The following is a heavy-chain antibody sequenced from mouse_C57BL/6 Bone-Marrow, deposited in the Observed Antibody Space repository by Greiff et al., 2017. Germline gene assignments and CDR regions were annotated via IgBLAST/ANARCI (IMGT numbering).Heavy chain of an antibody. V-gene: IGHV5-12*01. CDR2: ISNGGGST. CDR3: ARRGTTVVAVDWYFDV. D-gene: IGHD1-1*01. CDR1: GFTFSDYY. J-gene: IGHJ1*03. Sequence: EVQGVESGGGLVQPGGSLKLSCAASGFTFSDYYMYWVRQTPEKRLEWVAYISNGGGSTYYPDTVKGRFTISRDNAKNTLYLQMSRLKSEDTAMYYCARRGTTVVAVDWYFDVWGTGTTVTVSS.